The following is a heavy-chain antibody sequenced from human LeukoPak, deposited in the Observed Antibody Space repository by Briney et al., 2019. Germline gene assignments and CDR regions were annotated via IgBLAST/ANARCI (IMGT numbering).Heavy chain of an antibody. CDR1: GGSISSSSYY. Sequence: PSETLSLTCTVSGGSISSSSYYWGWIRQPPGKGLEWIGSIYYSGSTYYNPSLKSRVTISVDTSKNQFSLKLSSVTAADTAVYYCARGLPYYDFWSGYIDRKNHDAFDIWGQGTMVTVSS. D-gene: IGHD3-3*01. V-gene: IGHV4-39*07. CDR3: ARGLPYYDFWSGYIDRKNHDAFDI. J-gene: IGHJ3*02. CDR2: IYYSGST.